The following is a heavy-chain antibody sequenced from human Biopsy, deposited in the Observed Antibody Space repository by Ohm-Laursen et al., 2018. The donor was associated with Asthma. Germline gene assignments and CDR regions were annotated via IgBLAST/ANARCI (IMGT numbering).Heavy chain of an antibody. CDR1: SGSGGYMRSGNYY. J-gene: IGHJ6*02. CDR3: VRGSSSWHHGPFHYYYGLDV. CDR2: IYYSGTT. Sequence: SETLSLTCSLSSGSGGYMRSGNYYWGWIRQPPGKGLEWIGSIYYSGTTYYNPSLESRVTVSAATSKNKFSLKLTSVTAADTAVYYCVRGSSSWHHGPFHYYYGLDVWGQGTTATVSS. V-gene: IGHV4-39*01. D-gene: IGHD6-13*01.